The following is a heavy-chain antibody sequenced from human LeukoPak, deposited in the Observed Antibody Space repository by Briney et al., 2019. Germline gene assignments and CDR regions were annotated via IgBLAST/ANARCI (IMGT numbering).Heavy chain of an antibody. D-gene: IGHD3-3*01. CDR3: ARGTYYDFWSGYPAMDV. CDR1: GFTFDDYG. Sequence: GGSLRLSCAASGFTFDDYGMSWVRQAPGKGLEWVSGINWNGGSTGYADSVKGRFTISRDNAKNSLYLQMNSLRAEDTALYHCARGTYYDFWSGYPAMDVWGKGTTVTVSS. V-gene: IGHV3-20*01. J-gene: IGHJ6*03. CDR2: INWNGGST.